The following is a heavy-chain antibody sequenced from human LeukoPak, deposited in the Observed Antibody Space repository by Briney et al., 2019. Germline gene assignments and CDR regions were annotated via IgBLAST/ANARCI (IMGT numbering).Heavy chain of an antibody. CDR1: GYTFTSNH. V-gene: IGHV1-2*06. CDR2: INPNSGGT. J-gene: IGHJ4*02. D-gene: IGHD3-22*01. CDR3: ARVDYYYDSSGYNVYYFDY. Sequence: ASVKVSCKASGYTFTSNHIHWVRQAPGQGLEWMGRINPNSGGTNYAQKFQGRVTMTRDTSISTAYMELSRLRSDDTAVYYCARVDYYYDSSGYNVYYFDYWGQGTLVTVSS.